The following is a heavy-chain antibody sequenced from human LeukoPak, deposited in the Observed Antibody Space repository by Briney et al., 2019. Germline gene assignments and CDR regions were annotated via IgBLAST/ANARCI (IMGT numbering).Heavy chain of an antibody. CDR3: ARGVVTDDYYMDV. D-gene: IGHD2-21*02. CDR2: LYTNENT. Sequence: SETLSLTCSVSGDSIGSDRYYWTWIRQPAGKGLQWIGRLYTNENTNYNPSLESRVSISVDTSKTQFFLKLTSVTAADTAVYFCARGVVTDDYYMDVWGKGTAITVSS. V-gene: IGHV4-61*02. J-gene: IGHJ6*03. CDR1: GDSIGSDRYY.